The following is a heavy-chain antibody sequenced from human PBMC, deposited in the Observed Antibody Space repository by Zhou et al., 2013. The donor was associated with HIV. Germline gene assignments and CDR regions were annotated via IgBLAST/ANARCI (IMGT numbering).Heavy chain of an antibody. CDR3: ASVRYYYDSSGSPYWYFDL. V-gene: IGHV1-69*13. Sequence: QVQLLQSGAEVKPPGASMKVSCKASGYTFIGYYIHWVRQAPGQGLEWMGGIIPIFGTANYAQKFQGRVTITADESTSTAYMELSSLRSEDTAVYYCASVRYYYDSSGSPYWYFDLWGRGTLVTVSS. J-gene: IGHJ2*01. CDR1: GYTFIGYY. CDR2: IIPIFGTA. D-gene: IGHD3-22*01.